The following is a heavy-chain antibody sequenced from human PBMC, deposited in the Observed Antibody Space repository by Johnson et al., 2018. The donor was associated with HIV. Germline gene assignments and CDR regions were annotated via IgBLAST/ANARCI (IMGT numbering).Heavy chain of an antibody. Sequence: VQLVESGGGVVQPGRSLRLSCAASGFTFSSYGMHWVRQAPGKGLEWVSTISGSGGNTYYADSVKGRFTISRDNSKNTLYLQMNSLRAEDTAVYYCTTHSGYESDAFDIWGQGTMVTVSS. D-gene: IGHD5-12*01. J-gene: IGHJ3*02. CDR1: GFTFSSYG. V-gene: IGHV3-23*04. CDR3: TTHSGYESDAFDI. CDR2: ISGSGGNT.